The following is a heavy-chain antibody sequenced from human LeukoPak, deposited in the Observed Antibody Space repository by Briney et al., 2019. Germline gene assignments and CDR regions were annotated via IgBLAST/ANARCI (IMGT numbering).Heavy chain of an antibody. D-gene: IGHD2-15*01. CDR1: GGTFSSYA. J-gene: IGHJ4*02. Sequence: VASVKVSCKASGGTFSSYAISWVRQAPGQGLEWMGWINPNSGGTNYAQKFQGWVTMTRDTSISTAYMELSRLRSDDTAVYYCATPKRRYCSGGSCYSGPFDYWGQGTLVTVSS. CDR3: ATPKRRYCSGGSCYSGPFDY. CDR2: INPNSGGT. V-gene: IGHV1-2*04.